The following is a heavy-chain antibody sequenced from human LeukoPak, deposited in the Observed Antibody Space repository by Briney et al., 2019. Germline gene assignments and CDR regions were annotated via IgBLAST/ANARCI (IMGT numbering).Heavy chain of an antibody. V-gene: IGHV4-34*01. CDR1: GGSFSGYY. CDR3: ARGSGRRRSLNWFDP. J-gene: IGHJ5*02. Sequence: SETLSLTCAVYGGSFSGYYWSWIRQPPGKGLEWIGEINHSGSTNYNPSLKSRVTISVDTSKNQFSLKLSSVIAADTAVYYCARGSGRRRSLNWFDPWGQGTLVTVSS. CDR2: INHSGST. D-gene: IGHD2-15*01.